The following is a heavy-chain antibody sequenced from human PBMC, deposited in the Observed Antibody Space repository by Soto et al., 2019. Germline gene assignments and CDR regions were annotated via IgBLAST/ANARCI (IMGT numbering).Heavy chain of an antibody. J-gene: IGHJ4*02. V-gene: IGHV4-39*01. Sequence: SETLSLTCTVSGGSISSSSYYWGWIRQPPGKGLEWIGSIYYSGSTYYNPSLKSRVTISVDTSKNQFSLKLSSVTAADTAVYYCASLMVRGVIIRLFDYWGQGTLVTVSS. CDR1: GGSISSSSYY. CDR2: IYYSGST. CDR3: ASLMVRGVIIRLFDY. D-gene: IGHD3-10*01.